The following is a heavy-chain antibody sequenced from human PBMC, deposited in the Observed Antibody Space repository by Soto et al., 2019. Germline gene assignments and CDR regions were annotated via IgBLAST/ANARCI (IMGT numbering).Heavy chain of an antibody. J-gene: IGHJ4*02. D-gene: IGHD3-22*01. Sequence: PSETLSLGCNVYGGSFSADYWSWIRQPPGKGLEWIGEINHSGGTSYNPSLKSRVTISVDTSKSQFSLKLTSVTAADRAVYYCARVSVDTVDSSGVDEYWGQGTPVTVSS. CDR1: GGSFSADY. CDR3: ARVSVDTVDSSGVDEY. V-gene: IGHV4-34*01. CDR2: INHSGGT.